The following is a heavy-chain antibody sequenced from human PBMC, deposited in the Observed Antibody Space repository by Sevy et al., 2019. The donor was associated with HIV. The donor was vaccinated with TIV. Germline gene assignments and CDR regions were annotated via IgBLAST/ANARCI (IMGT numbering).Heavy chain of an antibody. V-gene: IGHV1-2*02. J-gene: IGHJ4*02. CDR3: ARDWGSKMTGYRGLINYFFDY. CDR2: INPASGGR. CDR1: GYTFTDCY. Sequence: ASVKVSCKASGYTFTDCYIHWLRQAPGQGLEWMGWINPASGGRQYAQRYKDRVTMTRDTSINTAYLEMDSLTSDDTALYYCARDWGSKMTGYRGLINYFFDYWGQGTLVTVSS. D-gene: IGHD3-10*01.